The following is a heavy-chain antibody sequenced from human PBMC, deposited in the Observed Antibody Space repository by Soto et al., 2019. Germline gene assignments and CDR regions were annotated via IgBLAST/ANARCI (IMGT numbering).Heavy chain of an antibody. D-gene: IGHD2-15*01. J-gene: IGHJ6*03. Sequence: EVQLVESGGGLVQPGGSLRLSCAASGFTFSNYWMHWVRQDPGKGLVWAARIHSDGSSTRYEDSVKGRFTISRDNAKNTMYLQMTGLRAEDTAVYCCARGGYCSGGSCYSNYYRDVWGKGTTVTGFS. CDR1: GFTFSNYW. CDR2: IHSDGSST. CDR3: ARGGYCSGGSCYSNYYRDV. V-gene: IGHV3-74*01.